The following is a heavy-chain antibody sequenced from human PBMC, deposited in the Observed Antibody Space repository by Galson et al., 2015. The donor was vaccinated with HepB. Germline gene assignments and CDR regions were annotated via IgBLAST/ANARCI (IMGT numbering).Heavy chain of an antibody. CDR2: NSGYNGNT. J-gene: IGHJ6*02. CDR3: ATDCVSPSCHRIPRLEGMDV. V-gene: IGHV1-18*01. D-gene: IGHD2-2*01. CDR1: GYIFTKYG. Sequence: SVKVSCKASGYIFTKYGISWARQAPGPGLEWMGWNSGYNGNTKTVEKFQGRVTLTTDTSTSTAYMELRSLRSDDTAVYYCATDCVSPSCHRIPRLEGMDVWGQGTTIIVSS.